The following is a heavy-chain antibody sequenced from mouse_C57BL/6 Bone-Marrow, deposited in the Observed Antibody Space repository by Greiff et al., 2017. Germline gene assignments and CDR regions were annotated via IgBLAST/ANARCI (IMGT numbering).Heavy chain of an antibody. CDR2: IYPGDGDT. J-gene: IGHJ4*01. D-gene: IGHD2-12*01. CDR3: ARGNLRAMDY. V-gene: IGHV1-80*01. Sequence: QVQLQQSGAELVKPGASVKISCKASGYAFRSYWMNWVKQRPGKGLAWIGQIYPGDGDTNYNGKFKGKATLTADKSSSTAYMHLSSLTSEDSAVYFCARGNLRAMDYWGQGTSVTVSS. CDR1: GYAFRSYW.